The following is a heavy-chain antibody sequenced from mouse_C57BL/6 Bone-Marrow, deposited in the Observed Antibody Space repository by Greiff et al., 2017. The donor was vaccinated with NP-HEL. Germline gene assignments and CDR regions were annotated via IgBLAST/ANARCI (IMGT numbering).Heavy chain of an antibody. J-gene: IGHJ3*01. D-gene: IGHD1-1*01. V-gene: IGHV14-2*01. CDR1: GFNIKDYY. Sequence: EVQLQQSGAELVKPGASVKLSCTASGFNIKDYYMHWVKQRTEQGLEWIGRIDPEDGETKSAPKFQGKATITADTSSNTAYLQLSSLTAEDTAVYYCARRGTTVVPFADWGQGTLVTVSA. CDR2: IDPEDGET. CDR3: ARRGTTVVPFAD.